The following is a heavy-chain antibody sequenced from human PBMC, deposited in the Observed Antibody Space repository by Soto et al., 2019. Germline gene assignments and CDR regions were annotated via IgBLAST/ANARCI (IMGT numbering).Heavy chain of an antibody. CDR3: ARDGAGRMTTNPYYYNGMDV. CDR2: IYRTGST. V-gene: IGHV4-4*02. Sequence: SETLSLTCAVSGGSFTSNNWWTWVRQPPGQGLERIGEIYRTGSTNYNASLKSRVSISLDTPNYQFSLKLSSVTAADTAVYYCARDGAGRMTTNPYYYNGMDVWGPGTTVTVSS. CDR1: GGSFTSNNW. J-gene: IGHJ6*02. D-gene: IGHD4-4*01.